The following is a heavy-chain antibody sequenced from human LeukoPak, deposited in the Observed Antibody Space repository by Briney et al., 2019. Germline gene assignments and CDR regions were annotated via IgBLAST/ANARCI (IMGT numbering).Heavy chain of an antibody. V-gene: IGHV3-30*04. J-gene: IGHJ4*02. CDR3: ARAWSGSYGY. Sequence: PGRSLRLPCAASGFTFSSYAMHWVRQAPGKGLEWVAVISYDGSNKYYADSVKGRFTISRDNSKNTLYLQMNSLRAEDTAVYYCARAWSGSYGYWGQGTLVTVSS. CDR2: ISYDGSNK. CDR1: GFTFSSYA. D-gene: IGHD1-26*01.